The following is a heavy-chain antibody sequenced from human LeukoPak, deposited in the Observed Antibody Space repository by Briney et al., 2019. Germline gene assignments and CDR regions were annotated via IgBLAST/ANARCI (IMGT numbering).Heavy chain of an antibody. CDR2: INPNSGGT. D-gene: IGHD6-6*01. CDR1: GYTFTGYY. J-gene: IGHJ4*02. V-gene: IGHV1-2*02. CDR3: ARDPGWQLATFDY. Sequence: GASVRVSCKASGYTFTGYYMHWVRQAPGQELEWMGWINPNSGGTNYAQKFQGRVTMTRDTSISTAYMELSRLRSDDTAVYYCARDPGWQLATFDYWGQGTLVTVSS.